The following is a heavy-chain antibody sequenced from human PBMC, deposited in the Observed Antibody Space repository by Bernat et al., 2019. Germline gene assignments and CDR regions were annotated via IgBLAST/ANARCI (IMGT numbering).Heavy chain of an antibody. D-gene: IGHD3-10*01. CDR3: AGGPYYYGSGSYKRLDY. CDR2: IWYDGSNK. V-gene: IGHV3-33*01. Sequence: QVQLVESGGGVVQPGRSLRLSCAASGFTFSSYGMHWVRQAPGKGLEWVAVIWYDGSNKYYADSVKGRFTISRDNSKNTLYLQMNSLRAEDTAVYYCAGGPYYYGSGSYKRLDYWAREPWSPSPQ. CDR1: GFTFSSYG. J-gene: IGHJ4*02.